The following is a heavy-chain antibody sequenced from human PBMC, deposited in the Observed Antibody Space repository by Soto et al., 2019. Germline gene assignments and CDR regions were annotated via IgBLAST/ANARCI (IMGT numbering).Heavy chain of an antibody. D-gene: IGHD3-3*01. CDR2: IYYGGTT. J-gene: IGHJ2*01. V-gene: IGHV4-39*02. CDR3: SSRGRHTSLTSGLGFLLNRSSDL. Sequence: PGKGLDWIGNIYYGGTTYYNPSLKSRVTISVDTSKNHFSLKVNSVTAADTAVFFFSSRGRHTSLTSGLGFLLNRSSDL.